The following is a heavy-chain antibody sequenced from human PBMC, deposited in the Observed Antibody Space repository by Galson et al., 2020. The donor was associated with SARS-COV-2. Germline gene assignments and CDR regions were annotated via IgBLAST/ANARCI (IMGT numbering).Heavy chain of an antibody. CDR1: GFTYINAL. CDR2: IKSKTDDGTT. D-gene: IGHD5-18*01. Sequence: GGSLRLSCAASGFTYINALMSWVRQAPGKGLEWVGRIKSKTDDGTTDYAASVKGRFTISRDDSKNTLYLQMDSLKTEDTAVYYCTVYTYGYPRYWGQGTLVTVSS. J-gene: IGHJ4*02. CDR3: TVYTYGYPRY. V-gene: IGHV3-15*01.